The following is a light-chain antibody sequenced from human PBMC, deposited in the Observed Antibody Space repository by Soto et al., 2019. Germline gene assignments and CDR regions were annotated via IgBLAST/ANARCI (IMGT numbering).Light chain of an antibody. Sequence: EIVLTPSPGTLSLSPGERATLSCRASQSVGSSYVGWYQQKPRQAPRLLIFGASRGATGLPDRFSGSWSGTNFPLTINKVDPEDSAVYYCQHYGRSPSFGRGTKVEIK. CDR2: GAS. J-gene: IGKJ1*01. V-gene: IGKV3-20*01. CDR1: QSVGSSY. CDR3: QHYGRSPS.